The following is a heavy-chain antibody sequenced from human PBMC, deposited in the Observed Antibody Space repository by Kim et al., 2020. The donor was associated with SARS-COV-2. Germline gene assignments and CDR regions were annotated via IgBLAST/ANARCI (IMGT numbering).Heavy chain of an antibody. V-gene: IGHV4-39*01. CDR2: IYYSGST. Sequence: SETLSLTCTVSGGSISSSCYYWGWIRQPPGKGLEWIGSIYYSGSTYYNPSLKSRVTISVDTSKNQFSLKLSSVTAADTAVYYCARHSHYDSGDYWGQGTLVTVSS. D-gene: IGHD3-22*01. CDR1: GGSISSSCYY. CDR3: ARHSHYDSGDY. J-gene: IGHJ4*02.